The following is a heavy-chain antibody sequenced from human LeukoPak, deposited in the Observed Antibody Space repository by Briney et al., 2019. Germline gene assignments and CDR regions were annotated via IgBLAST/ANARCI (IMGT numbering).Heavy chain of an antibody. CDR1: GFTFSDYG. D-gene: IGHD3-22*01. CDR2: IWYDGSNK. Sequence: PGKSLRLSCTASGFTFSDYGVHWVRQPPGKGLEWVAIIWYDGSNKKYEDSVKGRFTISRDNSKNTLYLQMNSLRAEDTAVYYCARGVDYYENSGTIDYWGQGTLVTVSS. CDR3: ARGVDYYENSGTIDY. J-gene: IGHJ4*02. V-gene: IGHV3-33*01.